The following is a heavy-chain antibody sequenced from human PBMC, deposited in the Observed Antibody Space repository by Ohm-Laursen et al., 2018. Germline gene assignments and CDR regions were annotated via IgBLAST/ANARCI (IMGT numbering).Heavy chain of an antibody. CDR3: AKEQWLGDYFDY. D-gene: IGHD6-19*01. Sequence: GSLRLSCAASGFTFSSNAMSWVCHAPGKGLEWVSAISGSGGSTYYADSVKGRFIISRDNSKNTLYLQMNSLRAEDTAVYYCAKEQWLGDYFDYWGQGTLVTVSS. V-gene: IGHV3-23*01. CDR2: ISGSGGST. CDR1: GFTFSSNA. J-gene: IGHJ4*02.